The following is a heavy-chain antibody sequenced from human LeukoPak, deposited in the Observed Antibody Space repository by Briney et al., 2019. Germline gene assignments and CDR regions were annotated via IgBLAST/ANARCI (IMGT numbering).Heavy chain of an antibody. CDR1: GFTFSSYA. V-gene: IGHV3-23*01. D-gene: IGHD2-15*01. CDR3: AKGENVRYCSGGSCLPFDY. J-gene: IGHJ4*02. CDR2: ISGSGGST. Sequence: GGSLRLSCAASGFTFSSYAMSWVRQAPGKGLDWVSAISGSGGSTYYADSVKGRFTISRDNSKNTLYLQMNSLRAEDTAVYYCAKGENVRYCSGGSCLPFDYWGQGTLVTVSS.